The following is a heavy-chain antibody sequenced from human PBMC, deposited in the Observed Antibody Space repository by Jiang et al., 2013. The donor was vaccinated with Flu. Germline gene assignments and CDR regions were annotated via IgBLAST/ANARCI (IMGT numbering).Heavy chain of an antibody. CDR2: VLYDGDKK. Sequence: VQLLESGGGVVQPGMSLRLSCAASGFTFRNYAMNWVRQAPGKGLEWVALVLYDGDKKYYIDSVKGRFTISRDNSKNILFLQMNSLRTEDTAVYYCAKVAIGKDPSGQYFYYGMDVWGQGTTVTVSS. V-gene: IGHV3-30*18. CDR1: GFTFRNYA. D-gene: IGHD3-3*01. J-gene: IGHJ6*02. CDR3: AKVAIGKDPSGQYFYYGMDV.